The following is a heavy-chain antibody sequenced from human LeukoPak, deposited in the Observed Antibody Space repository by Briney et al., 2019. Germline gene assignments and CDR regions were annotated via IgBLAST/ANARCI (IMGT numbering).Heavy chain of an antibody. V-gene: IGHV1-24*01. CDR3: ARALIAALDWFDP. D-gene: IGHD6-6*01. J-gene: IGHJ5*02. Sequence: GASVKVSCKVSGYTLTELSMHWVRQAPGKGLEWMGGFDPEDGEKIYAQKFQGRVTMTEDTSTSTVYMELSSLRSEDTAVYYCARALIAALDWFDPWGQGTLVTVSS. CDR2: FDPEDGEK. CDR1: GYTLTELS.